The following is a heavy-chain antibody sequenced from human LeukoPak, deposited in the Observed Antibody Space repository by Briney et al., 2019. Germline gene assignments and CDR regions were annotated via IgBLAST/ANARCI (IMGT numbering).Heavy chain of an antibody. CDR2: MNPNSGNT. V-gene: IGHV1-8*01. CDR1: GYTFTSYD. J-gene: IGHJ1*01. D-gene: IGHD6-13*01. Sequence: ASVKVSCKASGYTFTSYDINWVRQATGQGLEWMGWMNPNSGNTGYAQKFQGRVTITRNTSISTAYMELSSLRSEDTAVYYCARGDSNSWYIEGYFQHWGQGTLVTVSS. CDR3: ARGDSNSWYIEGYFQH.